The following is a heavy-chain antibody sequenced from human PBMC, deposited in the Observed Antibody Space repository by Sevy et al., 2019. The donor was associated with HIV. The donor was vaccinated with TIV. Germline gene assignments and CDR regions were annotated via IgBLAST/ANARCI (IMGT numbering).Heavy chain of an antibody. CDR3: ARDPAARLSRNGFDL. CDR1: EFTFSRYW. D-gene: IGHD6-6*01. J-gene: IGHJ3*01. Sequence: GGSLRLSCAASEFTFSRYWMNWVREVPGKGLEWVANIKQDGSEKYYVDSVKGRFTISRDNAKNPLFLQMNSLRADDTAVYYCARDPAARLSRNGFDLWGQGTMVTVSS. V-gene: IGHV3-7*01. CDR2: IKQDGSEK.